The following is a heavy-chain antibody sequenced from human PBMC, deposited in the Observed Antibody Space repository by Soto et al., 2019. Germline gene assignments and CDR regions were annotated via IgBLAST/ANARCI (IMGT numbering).Heavy chain of an antibody. J-gene: IGHJ4*02. Sequence: GGSLRLSCAASGFTFSSYAMSWVHQAPGKGLEWVSAISGSGGSTYYADSVKGRFTISRDNSKNTLYLQMNSLRAEDTAVYYCAKVLPPKTTLFNSLDSWGQGTLVTVSS. CDR2: ISGSGGST. D-gene: IGHD4-17*01. CDR3: AKVLPPKTTLFNSLDS. V-gene: IGHV3-23*01. CDR1: GFTFSSYA.